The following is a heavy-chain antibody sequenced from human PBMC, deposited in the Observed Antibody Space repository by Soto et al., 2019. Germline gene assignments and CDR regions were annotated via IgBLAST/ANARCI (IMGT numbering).Heavy chain of an antibody. J-gene: IGHJ6*02. CDR2: ISGSGGST. Sequence: GGSLRLSCAASGFTFSSYAMSWVRQAPGKGLEWVSAISGSGGSTYYADSVKGRFTISRDNSKNTLYLQMNSLRAEDTAVYYCAKGRGEYDFWSGILYYYGMDVWGQGTTVTVSS. CDR1: GFTFSSYA. CDR3: AKGRGEYDFWSGILYYYGMDV. D-gene: IGHD3-3*01. V-gene: IGHV3-23*01.